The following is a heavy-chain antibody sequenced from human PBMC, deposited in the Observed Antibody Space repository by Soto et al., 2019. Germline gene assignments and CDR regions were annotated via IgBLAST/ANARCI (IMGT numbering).Heavy chain of an antibody. Sequence: QVQLVQSGAEVKKPGASVKVSCKASGYTFISFYVHWLRQAPGQGIWWMGVINAKGGNTAYAQKFQGRVNMTMDTSTITVYMELSSLRSEDTAVYYCARLATVTPPYYFDYWGQGTLVTVS. V-gene: IGHV1-46*01. CDR3: ARLATVTPPYYFDY. CDR2: INAKGGNT. CDR1: GYTFISFY. D-gene: IGHD4-17*01. J-gene: IGHJ4*02.